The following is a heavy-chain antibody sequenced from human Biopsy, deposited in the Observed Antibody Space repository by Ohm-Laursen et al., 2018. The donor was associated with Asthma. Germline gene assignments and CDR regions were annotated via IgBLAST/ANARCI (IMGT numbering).Heavy chain of an antibody. CDR2: IYSGGTS. V-gene: IGHV3-53*01. J-gene: IGHJ4*02. D-gene: IGHD3-22*01. CDR3: ARGDSSNWSHYYFDY. Sequence: SLRFSCAASGFAVSRDYMFWVRQAPGEGLEWVSVIYSGGTSHTADSVRGRFTISRDYSKNTLYLQMHSLRAEDTAVYYCARGDSSNWSHYYFDYWGQGTLVTVSS. CDR1: GFAVSRDY.